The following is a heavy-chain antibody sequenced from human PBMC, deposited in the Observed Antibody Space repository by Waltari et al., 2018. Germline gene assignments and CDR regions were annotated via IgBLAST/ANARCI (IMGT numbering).Heavy chain of an antibody. CDR1: GYTFTSYA. J-gene: IGHJ6*02. D-gene: IGHD3-22*01. CDR2: INAGNGNT. V-gene: IGHV1-3*01. CDR3: ARGRYYYDSSGYYSDYYYGMDV. Sequence: QVQLVPSGAEVKKPGASVKVSCTASGYTFTSYAMNWVRQAPGQRLEWMGWINAGNGNTKYSQKFQGRVTITRDTSASTAYMELSSLRSEDTAVYYCARGRYYYDSSGYYSDYYYGMDVWGQGTTVTVSS.